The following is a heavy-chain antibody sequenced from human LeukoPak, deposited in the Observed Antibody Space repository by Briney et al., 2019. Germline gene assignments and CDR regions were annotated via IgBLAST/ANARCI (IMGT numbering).Heavy chain of an antibody. CDR3: SRVVVISPYYYYYMDV. J-gene: IGHJ6*03. Sequence: SETLSLTCTVSGGSISSGGYYWSWIRQHPGKGLEWIGYIYYSGSTYYNPSLKSRVTISVDTSKNQFSLKLSSVTAADTAVYYCSRVVVISPYYYYYMDVWGKGTTVTVSS. CDR1: GGSISSGGYY. V-gene: IGHV4-31*03. D-gene: IGHD3-22*01. CDR2: IYYSGST.